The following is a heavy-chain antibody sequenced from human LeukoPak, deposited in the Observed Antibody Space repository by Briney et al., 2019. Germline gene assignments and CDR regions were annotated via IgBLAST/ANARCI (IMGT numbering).Heavy chain of an antibody. CDR1: GFTFSSYS. CDR3: ARGRRELLVY. J-gene: IGHJ4*02. V-gene: IGHV3-66*01. D-gene: IGHD1-26*01. CDR2: IYSGGST. Sequence: GGSLRLSCAASGFTFSSYSMNWVRQAPGKGLEWVSVIYSGGSTYYADSVKGRFTISRDNSKNTLYLQMNSLRAEDTAVYYCARGRRELLVYWGQGTLVTVSS.